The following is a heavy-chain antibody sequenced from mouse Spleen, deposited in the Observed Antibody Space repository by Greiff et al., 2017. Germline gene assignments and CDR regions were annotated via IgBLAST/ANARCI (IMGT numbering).Heavy chain of an antibody. J-gene: IGHJ1*01. D-gene: IGHD2-4*01. CDR3: ARSDDDDVGWYFDV. V-gene: IGHV14-3*01. CDR2: IDPANGNT. CDR1: GFNIKNTY. Sequence: VTLKESVAELVRPGASVKLSCTASGFNIKNTYMHWVKQRPEQGLEWIGRIDPANGNTKYAPKFQGKATITADTSSNTAYLQLSSLTSEDTAIYYCARSDDDDVGWYFDVWGAGTTVTVSS.